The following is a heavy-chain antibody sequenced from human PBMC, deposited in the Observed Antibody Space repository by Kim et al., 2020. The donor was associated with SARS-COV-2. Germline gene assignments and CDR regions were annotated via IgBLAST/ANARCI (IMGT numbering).Heavy chain of an antibody. CDR3: ARGRAVVVAATVGGCFDL. V-gene: IGHV4-34*01. CDR1: GGSFSGYY. J-gene: IGHJ2*01. CDR2: INHSGST. Sequence: SETLSLTCAVYGGSFSGYYWSWIRQPPGKGLEWIGEINHSGSTNYNPSLKSRVTISVDTSKNQFSLKLSSVTAADTAVYYCARGRAVVVAATVGGCFDLWGRGTLVTVSS. D-gene: IGHD2-15*01.